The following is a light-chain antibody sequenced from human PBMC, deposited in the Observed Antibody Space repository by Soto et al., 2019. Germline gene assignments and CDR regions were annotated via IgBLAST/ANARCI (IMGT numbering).Light chain of an antibody. J-gene: IGKJ3*01. V-gene: IGKV1-33*01. CDR2: DAS. Sequence: DIQMTQSPSSLSASVGDRVTITCQASQDISNYLNWYQQKPGKAPKLLIYDASNLETGVPSRFSASGSGTDFTFTISSLQPEDIETYYCQQYDNLPPFTFGPGTKVDIK. CDR1: QDISNY. CDR3: QQYDNLPPFT.